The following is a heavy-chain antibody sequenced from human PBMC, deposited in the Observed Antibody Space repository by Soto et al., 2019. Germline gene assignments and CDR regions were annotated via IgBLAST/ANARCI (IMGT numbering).Heavy chain of an antibody. V-gene: IGHV3-30*18. D-gene: IGHD6-13*01. CDR3: AKGALQYSSSWYYYDGMDV. Sequence: QVQLVESGGGVVQPGRSLSLSCAASGFTFSLYGMHWVRQAPGKGLEWVAVISYDGSNKYYADSVKGRFTISRDNSKTTLYLQMNSLRAEDTAVYYCAKGALQYSSSWYYYDGMDVWGQGTTVTVSS. J-gene: IGHJ6*02. CDR1: GFTFSLYG. CDR2: ISYDGSNK.